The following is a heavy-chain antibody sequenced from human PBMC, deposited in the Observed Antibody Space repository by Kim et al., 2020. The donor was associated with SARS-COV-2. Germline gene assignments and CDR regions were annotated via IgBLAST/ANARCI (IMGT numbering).Heavy chain of an antibody. V-gene: IGHV3-7*03. CDR1: GFTFSTYW. CDR3: AREFVLLWIVD. CDR2: INQDGSEK. Sequence: GGSLRLSCAASGFTFSTYWMTWVRQVPGKGLEWVANINQDGSEKHYVASVKGRFTISRDNAKNSLDLHMDSLRAEDTAVYFCAREFVLLWIVDWGQGTHVTASS. J-gene: IGHJ4*02. D-gene: IGHD3-10*01.